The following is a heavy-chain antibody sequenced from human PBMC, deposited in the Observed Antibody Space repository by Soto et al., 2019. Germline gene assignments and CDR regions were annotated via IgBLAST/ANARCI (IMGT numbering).Heavy chain of an antibody. CDR1: GGTFSSYA. D-gene: IGHD5-18*01. V-gene: IGHV1-69*13. J-gene: IGHJ4*02. Sequence: SVKVSCKASGGTFSSYAISWVRQAPGQGLEWMGGIIPIFGTANYAQKFQGRVTITADESTSTAYMELSSLRSEDTAVYYCALRGYSYGYRDEFDYWGQGTLVTVSS. CDR3: ALRGYSYGYRDEFDY. CDR2: IIPIFGTA.